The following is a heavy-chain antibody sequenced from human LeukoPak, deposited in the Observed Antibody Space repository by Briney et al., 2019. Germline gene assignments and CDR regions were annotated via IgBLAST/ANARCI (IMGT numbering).Heavy chain of an antibody. CDR1: GYTFTSYL. Sequence: GASVNVSCKASGYTFTSYLMHWLRPAPGQGLAGIGIINPSGGSTSAAQKFQGRVTMTRATTTSTVYMELSSLRAEDTAVYYCARVHYYDSSDAFDIWGQGTMVTVSS. CDR2: INPSGGST. CDR3: ARVHYYDSSDAFDI. V-gene: IGHV1-46*01. J-gene: IGHJ3*02. D-gene: IGHD3-22*01.